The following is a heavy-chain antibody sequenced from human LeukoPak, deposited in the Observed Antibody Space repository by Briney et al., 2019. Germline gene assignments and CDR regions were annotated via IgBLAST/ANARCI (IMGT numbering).Heavy chain of an antibody. CDR3: AKGPAPYYYDSSGYLGYFDY. Sequence: PGGSLRLSCAASGFTFSSYAMSWVRQAPGKGLESVSAISGSGGSTYYADSVKGRFTISRDNSKNTLYLQMNSLRAEDTAVYYCAKGPAPYYYDSSGYLGYFDYWGQGTLVTVSS. D-gene: IGHD3-22*01. CDR1: GFTFSSYA. CDR2: ISGSGGST. J-gene: IGHJ4*02. V-gene: IGHV3-23*01.